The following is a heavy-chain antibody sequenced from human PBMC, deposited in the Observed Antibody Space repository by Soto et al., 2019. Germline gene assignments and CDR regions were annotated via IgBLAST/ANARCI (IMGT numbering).Heavy chain of an antibody. Sequence: SVKVSCKASGGTFSSYTISWVRQAPGQGLEWMGRIIPSLGIANYAQKFQGRVTITADKSTSTAYMELSSLRSEDTAVYYCAGAAGYGPRGGKNWFDPWGQGSLVTFSS. CDR2: IIPSLGIA. CDR3: AGAAGYGPRGGKNWFDP. D-gene: IGHD6-13*01. J-gene: IGHJ5*02. V-gene: IGHV1-69*02. CDR1: GGTFSSYT.